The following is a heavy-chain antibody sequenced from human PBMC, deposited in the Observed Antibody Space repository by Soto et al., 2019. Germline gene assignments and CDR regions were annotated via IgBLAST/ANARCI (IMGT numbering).Heavy chain of an antibody. J-gene: IGHJ6*02. CDR3: ARSQGSSTSLENYYHYYYGMDV. D-gene: IGHD2-2*01. CDR1: GGTFSSYA. CDR2: IIPISGTA. Sequence: QVQLVQSGAEVKKPGSSVKVSCKASGGTFSSYAISWVRQAPGQGLEWMGGIIPISGTANYAQKFQGRVTITAGESNSKAYMELGSLRSEDTAVYYCARSQGSSTSLENYYHYYYGMDVWGQGTTVTVSS. V-gene: IGHV1-69*01.